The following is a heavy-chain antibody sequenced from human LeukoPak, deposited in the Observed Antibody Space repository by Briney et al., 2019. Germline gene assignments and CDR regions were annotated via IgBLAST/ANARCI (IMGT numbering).Heavy chain of an antibody. V-gene: IGHV1-8*01. J-gene: IGHJ4*02. CDR1: GYTFTSYD. D-gene: IGHD1-26*01. Sequence: ASVKVSCKASGYTFTSYDINWVRQATRQGLEWMGWMNPNSADTGYAQKFQGRVTMTRNTSISTAYMELSSLRSEDTAVYYCTRHPVGALRDWGQGTLVTVSS. CDR3: TRHPVGALRD. CDR2: MNPNSADT.